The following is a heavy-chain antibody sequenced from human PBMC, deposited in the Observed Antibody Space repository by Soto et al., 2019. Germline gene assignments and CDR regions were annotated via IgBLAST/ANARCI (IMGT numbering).Heavy chain of an antibody. CDR1: GFTFSSYG. Sequence: QVQLVESGGGVVQPGRSLRLSCAASGFTFSSYGMHWVRQAPGKGLEWVAVIWYDGSNKYYADSVKGRFTISRDNSKNTLYLQMNRLRAEDTAVYYCAREKGSSGLDYWGQGTLVTVSS. CDR3: AREKGSSGLDY. D-gene: IGHD6-19*01. J-gene: IGHJ4*02. CDR2: IWYDGSNK. V-gene: IGHV3-33*01.